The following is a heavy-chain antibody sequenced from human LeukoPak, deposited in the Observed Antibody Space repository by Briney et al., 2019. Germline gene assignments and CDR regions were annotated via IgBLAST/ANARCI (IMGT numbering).Heavy chain of an antibody. Sequence: SETLSLTCAVYGGSFSGYYWSWIRQPPGKGLEWIGEINHSGSTNYNPSLKSRVTISVDTSKNQFSLKLSSVTAADTAVYYCARDYYGSGTRLPPVDYWGQGTLVTVSS. D-gene: IGHD3-10*01. CDR2: INHSGST. V-gene: IGHV4-34*01. CDR3: ARDYYGSGTRLPPVDY. CDR1: GGSFSGYY. J-gene: IGHJ4*02.